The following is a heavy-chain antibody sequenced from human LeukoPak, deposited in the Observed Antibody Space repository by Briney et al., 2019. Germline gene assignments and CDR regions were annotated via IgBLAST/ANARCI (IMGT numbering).Heavy chain of an antibody. V-gene: IGHV3-30*03. J-gene: IGHJ5*02. CDR1: GFSFNTYG. CDR2: ISYLGSNK. CDR3: ARAYSSPNWFDP. Sequence: GGSLRLSCAASGFSFNTYGMHWVRQAPGKGLEWVALISYLGSNKYYADSVKGRFTISRGNSKNKLYLQMNSLKAEDTAVYYCARAYSSPNWFDPWGQGTLVSVSS. D-gene: IGHD6-13*01.